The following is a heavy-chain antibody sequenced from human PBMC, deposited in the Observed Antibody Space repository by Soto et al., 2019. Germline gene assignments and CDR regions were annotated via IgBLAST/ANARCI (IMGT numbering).Heavy chain of an antibody. CDR3: ARGMLEWSSSTQNWVDP. CDR1: GGSIRSHY. J-gene: IGHJ5*02. D-gene: IGHD3-3*01. CDR2: IYHTGTT. V-gene: IGHV4-59*11. Sequence: SETLSLTCTVSGGSIRSHYWSWIRQPPGKTLEFLGYIYHTGTTNYNPSVKSRVTMSLDTSNNQFSLKLYSVTAADTAIYYCARGMLEWSSSTQNWVDPWGQGTLVTVSS.